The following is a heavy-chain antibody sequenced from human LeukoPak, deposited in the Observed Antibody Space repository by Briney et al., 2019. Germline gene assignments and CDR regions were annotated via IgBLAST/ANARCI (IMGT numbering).Heavy chain of an antibody. V-gene: IGHV3-30*03. CDR3: TRYNSSRFDP. CDR1: GFTLSSYW. Sequence: GGSLRLSCVVSGFTLSSYWMSWVRQAPGKGMEWVTGIAFDGSRKHYADSVKGRFTISRDNSRNTMDLQMNSLRVEDTAVYHCTRYNSSRFDPWGQGTLVIVSS. CDR2: IAFDGSRK. D-gene: IGHD5-24*01. J-gene: IGHJ5*02.